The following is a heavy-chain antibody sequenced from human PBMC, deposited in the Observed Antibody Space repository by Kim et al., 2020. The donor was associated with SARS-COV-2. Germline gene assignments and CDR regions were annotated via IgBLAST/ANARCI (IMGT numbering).Heavy chain of an antibody. D-gene: IGHD1-26*01. Sequence: KRGRTGYAQKFQGRVTMSRDTSTNTAYMELNSLRVEDTAVYYCARGERLDSWGQGTLVTVSS. CDR3: ARGERLDS. J-gene: IGHJ4*02. V-gene: IGHV1-8*01. CDR2: KRGRT.